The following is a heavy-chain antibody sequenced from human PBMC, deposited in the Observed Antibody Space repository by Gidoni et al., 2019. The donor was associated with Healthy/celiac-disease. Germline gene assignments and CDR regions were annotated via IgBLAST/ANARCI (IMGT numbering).Heavy chain of an antibody. V-gene: IGHV7-4-1*02. CDR1: GYTLTSYA. CDR3: ARTPRRVVSYYYYMDV. D-gene: IGHD2-2*01. CDR2: INTNTGNP. Sequence: QVQLVQSGSELKKPGASVKVSCKDSGYTLTSYAMNWVRQAPGQGLEWMGWINTNTGNPTYAQGFTGRFVFSLDTSVSTAYLQISSLKAEDTAVYYCARTPRRVVSYYYYMDVWGKGTTVTVSS. J-gene: IGHJ6*03.